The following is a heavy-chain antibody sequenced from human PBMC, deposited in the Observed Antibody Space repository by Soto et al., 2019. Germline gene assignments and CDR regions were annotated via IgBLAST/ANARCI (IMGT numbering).Heavy chain of an antibody. J-gene: IGHJ4*02. D-gene: IGHD3-3*01. Sequence: LRLSCAASGFTFSSYGMHWVRQAPGKGLEWVAVISYDGSNKYYADSVKGRFTISRDNSKNTLYLQMNSLRAEDTAVYYCAKDLGILEWLLKALPDYWGQGTLVTVSS. CDR3: AKDLGILEWLLKALPDY. V-gene: IGHV3-30*18. CDR2: ISYDGSNK. CDR1: GFTFSSYG.